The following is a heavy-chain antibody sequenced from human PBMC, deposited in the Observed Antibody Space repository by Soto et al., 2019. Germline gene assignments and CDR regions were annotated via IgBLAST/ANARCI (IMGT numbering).Heavy chain of an antibody. D-gene: IGHD3-10*01. J-gene: IGHJ6*02. CDR3: ARDRVGYGSGSYYTDYYYYGMDV. V-gene: IGHV4-31*02. CDR2: IYYSGST. Sequence: NWIRQHPGKGLEWIGYIYYSGSTYYNPSLKSRVTISVDTSKNQFSLKLSSVTAADTAVYYCARDRVGYGSGSYYTDYYYYGMDVWGQGTTVTVSS.